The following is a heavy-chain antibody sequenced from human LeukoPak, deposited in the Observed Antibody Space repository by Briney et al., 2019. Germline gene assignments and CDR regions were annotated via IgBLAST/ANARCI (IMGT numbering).Heavy chain of an antibody. Sequence: GGSLRLSCAASGFTFSTYATTWVRQAPGKGLEWVSSISSSGGSTYYADSVKGRFTISRDNAKNSLYLQMNSLRAEDTAVYYCAIYSSGSLLVYWGQGTLVTVSS. V-gene: IGHV3-21*01. D-gene: IGHD6-19*01. CDR3: AIYSSGSLLVY. CDR2: ISSSGGST. CDR1: GFTFSTYA. J-gene: IGHJ4*02.